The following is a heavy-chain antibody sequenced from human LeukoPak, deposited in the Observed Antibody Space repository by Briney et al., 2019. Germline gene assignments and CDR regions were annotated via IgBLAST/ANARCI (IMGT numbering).Heavy chain of an antibody. J-gene: IGHJ4*02. CDR3: PRGGGIGGAFCAS. V-gene: IGHV4-30-4*08. CDR1: GGSISSGDYY. D-gene: IGHD1-26*01. CDR2: IYYSGST. Sequence: SETLSLTCTVSGGSISSGDYYWSWIRQPPGTGLEWIGYIYYSGSTYYNPSLKSRVTISVDTSKNQFSLKLSSVTAADPAVYYCPRGGGIGGAFCASGGRGPLVPVS.